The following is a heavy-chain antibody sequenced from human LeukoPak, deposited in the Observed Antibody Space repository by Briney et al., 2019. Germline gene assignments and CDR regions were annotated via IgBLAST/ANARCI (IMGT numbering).Heavy chain of an antibody. D-gene: IGHD3-16*02. CDR1: GFTFSSYW. CDR2: MKQDGSEK. CDR3: ARDRDDYVWGSYRYYGYYYYGMDV. V-gene: IGHV3-7*01. Sequence: PGGSLRLSCAASGFTFSSYWMSWVRQAPGKGLEWVANMKQDGSEKYYVDSVKGRFTISRDNAKNSLYLQMNSLRAEDTAVYYCARDRDDYVWGSYRYYGYYYYGMDVWGQGTTVTVSS. J-gene: IGHJ6*02.